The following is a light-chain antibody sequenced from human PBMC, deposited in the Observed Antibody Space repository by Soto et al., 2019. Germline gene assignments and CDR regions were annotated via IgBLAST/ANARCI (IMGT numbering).Light chain of an antibody. J-gene: IGLJ1*01. CDR3: SSYEGSNSYV. CDR1: SSDVGGYNY. V-gene: IGLV2-8*01. Sequence: QSVLTQPPSASGSPGQSVTISCTGTSSDVGGYNYVSWYQQHPGKAPKLMIYEVIKRPSGVPDRFSGSKSGNTASLTVSGLQAEDEADYYCSSYEGSNSYVFGTGTKVTVL. CDR2: EVI.